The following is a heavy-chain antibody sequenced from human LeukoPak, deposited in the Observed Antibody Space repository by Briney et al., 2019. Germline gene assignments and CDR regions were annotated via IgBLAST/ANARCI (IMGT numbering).Heavy chain of an antibody. J-gene: IGHJ5*02. D-gene: IGHD5-24*01. V-gene: IGHV1-2*02. CDR3: ASMATRNVLYPNWFDP. CDR2: INPNSGGT. Sequence: ASVKVSCKASGYTFTGYYMHWVRQAPGQGLEWMGWINPNSGGTNYAQKFQGRVTMTRDTSISTAYMELSRLRSEDTAVYYCASMATRNVLYPNWFDPWGQGTLVTVSS. CDR1: GYTFTGYY.